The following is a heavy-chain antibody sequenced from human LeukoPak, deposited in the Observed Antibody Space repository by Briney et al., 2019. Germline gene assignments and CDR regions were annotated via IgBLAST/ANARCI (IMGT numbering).Heavy chain of an antibody. D-gene: IGHD2-15*01. CDR3: ARYCSGGSCYGDDY. V-gene: IGHV3-21*01. CDR2: ISSGSSYI. CDR1: GFTFSSYS. J-gene: IGHJ4*02. Sequence: GGSLRLSCAASGFTFSSYSMNWVRQAPGKGLEWVSSISSGSSYIYYADSVKGRFTISRDNAKNSLYLQMNSLRAGDTAVYYCARYCSGGSCYGDDYWGQGTLVTVSS.